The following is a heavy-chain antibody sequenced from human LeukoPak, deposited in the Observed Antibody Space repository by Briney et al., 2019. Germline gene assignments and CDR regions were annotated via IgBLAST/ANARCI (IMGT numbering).Heavy chain of an antibody. D-gene: IGHD1-26*01. Sequence: PGGSLRLSCAASGFTFSSYEMNWVRQAPGKGLEGVSYISSGGSNIYYADFVKGRFTISRDNAKNSMYLQMNSMRAEDTAVYYCARDPVGATAPDCWGQGSLVTVSS. CDR1: GFTFSSYE. V-gene: IGHV3-48*03. CDR3: ARDPVGATAPDC. CDR2: ISSGGSNI. J-gene: IGHJ4*02.